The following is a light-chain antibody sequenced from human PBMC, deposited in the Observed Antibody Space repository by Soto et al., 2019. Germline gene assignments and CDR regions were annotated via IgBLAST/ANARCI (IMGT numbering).Light chain of an antibody. J-gene: IGLJ1*01. CDR1: SSNIGAGFD. CDR3: QSYDSSLSGSKV. CDR2: GNS. Sequence: QSVLTQPPSVSGAPGQRVTISCTGNSSNIGAGFDVHWYQHLPGTAPELLIYGNSYRPSEVPDRFSGSKSATSASLAITGLQAEDEADYYCQSYDSSLSGSKVFGTGTKLTVL. V-gene: IGLV1-40*01.